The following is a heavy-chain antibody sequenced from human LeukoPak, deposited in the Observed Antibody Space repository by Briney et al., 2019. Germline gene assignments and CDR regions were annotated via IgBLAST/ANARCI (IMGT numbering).Heavy chain of an antibody. D-gene: IGHD6-19*01. CDR1: GDSISSSTYY. CDR2: IYYSGST. J-gene: IGHJ4*02. Sequence: LETLSLTCTVSGDSISSSTYYWGWIRQPPGKGLEWIGSIYYSGSTYYNPSLKSRVTISVDTSRNQFSLKLSSVTAADTAVYYCARHFQYSSGWIDYWGQGTLVTVSS. CDR3: ARHFQYSSGWIDY. V-gene: IGHV4-39*01.